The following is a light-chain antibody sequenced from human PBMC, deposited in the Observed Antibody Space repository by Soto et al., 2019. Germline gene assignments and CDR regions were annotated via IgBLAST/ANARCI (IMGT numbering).Light chain of an antibody. Sequence: EIVLTQSPGTLPLSPGERATLSCRATQSVTSNYLAWYQQKPGQAPRLLIYGASSRATGIPDRFSGSGCGTDFTLSISRLETEDFAVYYCQHYSSSPWSFGQGTKVEIK. CDR1: QSVTSNY. V-gene: IGKV3-20*01. CDR3: QHYSSSPWS. J-gene: IGKJ1*01. CDR2: GAS.